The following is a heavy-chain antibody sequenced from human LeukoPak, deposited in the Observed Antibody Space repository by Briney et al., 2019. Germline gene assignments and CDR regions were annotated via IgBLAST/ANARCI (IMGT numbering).Heavy chain of an antibody. D-gene: IGHD2-2*01. CDR3: ARDRARYCSSTSCYGRGNYFDY. V-gene: IGHV1-3*01. CDR2: INAGNGNT. J-gene: IGHJ4*02. Sequence: GASVKVSCKASGYTFTSYAMHWVRQAPGQRLEWMGWINAGNGNTKYSQKFQGRVTITRDTSASTAYMELSSLRSEDTAVYYCARDRARYCSSTSCYGRGNYFDYWGQGTLVTVSS. CDR1: GYTFTSYA.